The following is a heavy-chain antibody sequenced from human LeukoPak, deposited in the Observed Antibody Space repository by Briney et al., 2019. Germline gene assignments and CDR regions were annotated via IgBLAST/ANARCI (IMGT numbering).Heavy chain of an antibody. CDR2: IKQSENT. V-gene: IGHV4-34*01. CDR1: GGSFSAYY. J-gene: IGHJ4*02. Sequence: SETLSLTCAVYGGSFSAYYWTWVRQPPGMGLEWVGEIKQSENTNYNPSLKSRVTISIGPSKNQISLKLTSVTAADTGVYYCAGEVLTNAYNPLGHRGQGTLVSV. D-gene: IGHD5-24*01. CDR3: AGEVLTNAYNPLGH.